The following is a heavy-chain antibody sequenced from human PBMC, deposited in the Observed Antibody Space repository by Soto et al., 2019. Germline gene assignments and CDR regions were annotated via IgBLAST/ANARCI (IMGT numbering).Heavy chain of an antibody. CDR1: GFTFGSHG. V-gene: IGHV3-23*01. CDR2: ITPSGVTT. Sequence: GGSLRLSCAASGFTFGSHGMSWVRQAPGKGLEWVSAITPSGVTTAYADSVKGRFTISRDNSRNTVYMQMNGLRAEDTAVYYCTKPRDMSIPRDSFDVWGQGTMVTVSS. D-gene: IGHD2-2*02. J-gene: IGHJ3*01. CDR3: TKPRDMSIPRDSFDV.